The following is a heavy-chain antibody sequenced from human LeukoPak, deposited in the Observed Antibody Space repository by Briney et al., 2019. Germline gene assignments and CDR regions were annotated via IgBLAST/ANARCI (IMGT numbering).Heavy chain of an antibody. CDR3: ARDRAPRIQLWGSDWFDP. CDR2: MNPNSGNT. V-gene: IGHV1-8*01. Sequence: ASVKVTCKASGYTFTSYDINWVRQATGQGLEWMGWMNPNSGNTGYAQKFQGRVTITADKSTSTAYMELSSLRSEDTAVYYCARDRAPRIQLWGSDWFDPWGQGTLVTVSS. J-gene: IGHJ5*02. D-gene: IGHD5-18*01. CDR1: GYTFTSYD.